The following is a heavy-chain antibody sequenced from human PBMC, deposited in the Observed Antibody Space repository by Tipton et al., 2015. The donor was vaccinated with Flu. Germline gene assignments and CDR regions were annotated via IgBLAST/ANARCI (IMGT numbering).Heavy chain of an antibody. V-gene: IGHV4-59*01. CDR1: GGSISSYY. Sequence: LRLSCTVSGGSISSYYWSWIRQPPGKGLEWIGYIYYSGSTNYNPSLKSRVTISVDTSKNQFSLKLSSVTAADTAVYYCARVGRDIGYFDYWGQGTLVTVSS. CDR2: IYYSGST. D-gene: IGHD2-15*01. CDR3: ARVGRDIGYFDY. J-gene: IGHJ4*02.